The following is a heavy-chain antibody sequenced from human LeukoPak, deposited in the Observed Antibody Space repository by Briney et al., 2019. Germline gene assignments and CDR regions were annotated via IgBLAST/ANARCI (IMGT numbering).Heavy chain of an antibody. V-gene: IGHV4-31*03. CDR1: GGSISSGGYY. D-gene: IGHD3-10*01. Sequence: SETLSLTCTVSGGSISSGGYYWSWLRQHPGKGLEWIGYIYYSGSTYYNSSLKSRVTISVDTSKNQFSLKLSSVTAADTAVYYCARVGPNYYYMDVWGKGTTVTVSS. CDR3: ARVGPNYYYMDV. CDR2: IYYSGST. J-gene: IGHJ6*03.